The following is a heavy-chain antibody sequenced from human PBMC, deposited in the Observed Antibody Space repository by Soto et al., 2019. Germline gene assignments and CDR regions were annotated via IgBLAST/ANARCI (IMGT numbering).Heavy chain of an antibody. CDR3: ARGNSSSWYWDWYPYFDY. V-gene: IGHV3-13*01. D-gene: IGHD6-13*01. CDR1: GFTFSSYD. Sequence: GGSLRLSCAASGFTFSSYDMHWVRQATGKGLEWVSAIGTAGDTYYPGSVKGRFTISRENAKNSLYLQMNSLRAEDTAVYYCARGNSSSWYWDWYPYFDYWGQGTLVTVSS. CDR2: IGTAGDT. J-gene: IGHJ4*02.